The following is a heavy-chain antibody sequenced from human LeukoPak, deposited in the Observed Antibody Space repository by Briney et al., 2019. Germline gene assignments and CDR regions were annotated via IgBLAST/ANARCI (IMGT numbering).Heavy chain of an antibody. CDR3: ARADSGWYYFDY. CDR2: IYYSGTT. V-gene: IGHV4-59*02. Sequence: SETLSLTCTVSGGSVGTYYWSWIRQPPGKGLEWIGYIYYSGTTNYSPSLKSRVTISVDTSKNQFSLKLSSVTAADTAVYYCARADSGWYYFDYWGQGTLVTVSS. D-gene: IGHD6-19*01. CDR1: GGSVGTYY. J-gene: IGHJ4*02.